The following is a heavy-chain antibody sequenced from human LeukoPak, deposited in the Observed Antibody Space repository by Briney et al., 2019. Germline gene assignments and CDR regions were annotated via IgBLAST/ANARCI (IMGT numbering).Heavy chain of an antibody. D-gene: IGHD3-16*01. CDR1: GXSVSNYY. Sequence: SETLSLTCTVSGXSVSNYYWNWIRQVPGKGLEWIVFIYYSERATYNPSLKSRVTISINTSKNQFSLKLTSVTTADTAVYYCARGDLALSGTSEYYYYYGMDVWGQGTTVTVSS. J-gene: IGHJ6*02. V-gene: IGHV4-59*02. CDR2: IYYSERA. CDR3: ARGDLALSGTSEYYYYYGMDV.